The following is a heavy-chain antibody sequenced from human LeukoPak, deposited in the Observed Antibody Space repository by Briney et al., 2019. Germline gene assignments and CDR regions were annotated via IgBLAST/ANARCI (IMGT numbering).Heavy chain of an antibody. CDR2: SSSSSSNI. CDR1: GFTFSSYG. V-gene: IGHV3-48*02. J-gene: IGHJ4*02. D-gene: IGHD6-25*01. Sequence: AGGSQRLSCAASGFTFSSYGMNWVRQAPGKGLEWVSYSSSSSSNIYYADSVKGRFTISRDNAKDSLYLQMNSVRDEDTAVYYCARDWGLSGYVLDHWGQGTLVTVSS. CDR3: ARDWGLSGYVLDH.